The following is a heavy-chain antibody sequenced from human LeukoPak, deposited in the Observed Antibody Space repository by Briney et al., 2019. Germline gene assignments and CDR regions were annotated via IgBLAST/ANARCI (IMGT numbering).Heavy chain of an antibody. V-gene: IGHV1-2*02. J-gene: IGHJ4*02. CDR3: ARYGDSPMVDFDY. Sequence: ASVKASCKTSGYTSTDFYFYWLRQAPGHRLKWLRWIFPPNGDTNYAQKFQDRVTLTRDTSIHTAYMELSRLTSDATAIYYCARYGDSPMVDFDYWGQGTLVTVSS. D-gene: IGHD5-18*01. CDR1: GYTSTDFY. CDR2: IFPPNGDT.